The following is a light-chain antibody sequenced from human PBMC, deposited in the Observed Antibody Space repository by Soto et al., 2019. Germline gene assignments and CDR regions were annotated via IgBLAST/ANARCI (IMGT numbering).Light chain of an antibody. J-gene: IGLJ3*02. CDR1: SSDVGAYNY. CDR3: CSNAGSNSSV. V-gene: IGLV2-11*01. CDR2: DVT. Sequence: QSALTQPRSVSGSPGQSVAISCTGTSSDVGAYNYVSWYQQHPGKAPKLMIYDVTKRPSGVPDRFSGSKSGNTASLTISGLQAEDEADYYCCSNAGSNSSVFGGGTKVTVL.